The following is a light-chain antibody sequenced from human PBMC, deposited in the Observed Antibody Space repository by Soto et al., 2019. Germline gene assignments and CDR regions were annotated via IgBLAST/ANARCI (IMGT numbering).Light chain of an antibody. CDR2: GAS. J-gene: IGKJ1*01. Sequence: EIVMTQSPATLSVSPGERYTLSCMASQSVSSNLAWYQQKPGQAPRLLIYGASTRATGIPARFSGSGSGTEFTLTISSLQSEDFAVYYCQQYNNWPDTFGQGTQVDIK. V-gene: IGKV3-15*01. CDR3: QQYNNWPDT. CDR1: QSVSSN.